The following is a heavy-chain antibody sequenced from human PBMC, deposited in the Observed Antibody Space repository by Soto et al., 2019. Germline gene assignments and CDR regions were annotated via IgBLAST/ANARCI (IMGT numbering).Heavy chain of an antibody. Sequence: SETLSLTCTVSGGSISNSNYYWGWIRQPPGKGLEWIGSIYYSGSTYYNPSLKSRVTISVDTSKNQFSLNLRSVTAADTAVYYCARQIYDFVWGTYRPFYIDYRGQGTLVTVSS. V-gene: IGHV4-39*01. CDR1: GGSISNSNYY. CDR2: IYYSGST. J-gene: IGHJ4*02. CDR3: ARQIYDFVWGTYRPFYIDY. D-gene: IGHD3-16*02.